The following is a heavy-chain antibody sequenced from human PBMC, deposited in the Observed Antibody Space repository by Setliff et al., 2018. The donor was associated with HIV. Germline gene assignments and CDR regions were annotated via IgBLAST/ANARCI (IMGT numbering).Heavy chain of an antibody. D-gene: IGHD3-10*01. Sequence: ASVKVSCKASGYTFISYDINWVRQATGQGLEWMGWMNPNIGKTAYAQKFQGRVTMTRNTSISTAYMELSSLRSDDTAVYYCARGDYGSGSYYPYYFYYGMDVWGQGTTVTVSS. CDR1: GYTFISYD. V-gene: IGHV1-8*02. CDR2: MNPNIGKT. J-gene: IGHJ6*02. CDR3: ARGDYGSGSYYPYYFYYGMDV.